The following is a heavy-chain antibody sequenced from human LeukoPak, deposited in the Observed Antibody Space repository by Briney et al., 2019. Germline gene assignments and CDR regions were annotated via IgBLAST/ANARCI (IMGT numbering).Heavy chain of an antibody. D-gene: IGHD5-12*01. Sequence: ASVKVSCKASGYTFTSYYMHWARQAPGQGLEWMGIINPSGGSTSYAQKFQGRVTMTRDTSTSTVYMELSSLRSEDTAVYYCASNSGYDRVLWIWGQGTMVTVSS. V-gene: IGHV1-46*01. CDR1: GYTFTSYY. CDR3: ASNSGYDRVLWI. J-gene: IGHJ3*02. CDR2: INPSGGST.